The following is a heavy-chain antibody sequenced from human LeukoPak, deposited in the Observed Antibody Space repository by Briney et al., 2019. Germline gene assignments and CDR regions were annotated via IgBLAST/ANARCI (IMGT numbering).Heavy chain of an antibody. D-gene: IGHD4-23*01. CDR1: GFTFCSYA. CDR2: ISYGGSNK. V-gene: IGHV3-30-3*01. Sequence: PGRSLRLSCAASGFTFCSYAVHWVRPAPGKGLEGGAVISYGGSNKYYADSVKGGFTISRDNSKNTLYLQMTSLRAEDKAVYCCARGSGGNFYFDFWGQGTLVTVSS. J-gene: IGHJ4*02. CDR3: ARGSGGNFYFDF.